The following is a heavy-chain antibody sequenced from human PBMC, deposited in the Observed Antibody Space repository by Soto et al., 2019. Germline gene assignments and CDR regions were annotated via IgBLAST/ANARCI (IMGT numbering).Heavy chain of an antibody. Sequence: GGSLRLSCAASGFTFDDYAMHWVRQAPGKGLEWVSGISWNSGSIGYADSVKGRFTISRDKAKNSLYLQMNSLRAEDTALYYCAKGSEGSWGQGTLVTVSS. V-gene: IGHV3-9*01. D-gene: IGHD3-10*01. CDR2: ISWNSGSI. CDR3: AKGSEGS. CDR1: GFTFDDYA. J-gene: IGHJ5*02.